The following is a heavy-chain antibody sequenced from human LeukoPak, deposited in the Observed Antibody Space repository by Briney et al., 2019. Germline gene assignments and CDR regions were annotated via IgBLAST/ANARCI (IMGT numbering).Heavy chain of an antibody. V-gene: IGHV4-34*01. CDR2: INHSGST. J-gene: IGHJ3*02. CDR1: GGSFSGYY. Sequence: SETLSLTCAVYGGSFSGYYWSWLRQPPGKGLEWIGEINHSGSTNYNPSLKSRVTISVDTSKNQFSLKLSSVTAADTAVYYCARSAPRITMIVVVINAFDIWGQGTMVTVSS. CDR3: ARSAPRITMIVVVINAFDI. D-gene: IGHD3-22*01.